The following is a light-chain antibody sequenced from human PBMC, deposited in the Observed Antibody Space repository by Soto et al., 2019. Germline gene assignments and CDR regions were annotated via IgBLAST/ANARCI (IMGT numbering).Light chain of an antibody. Sequence: QSVLTQPPSASGTPGQRVTISCSGSSSNIGSNSVYWYHHLPGTAPKLLIYNNDQRPSGVPDRISGSKSGTSASQAVSGLRSGDEAHYYCASWDDSLTGLVFGGGTKLTVL. CDR3: ASWDDSLTGLV. J-gene: IGLJ2*01. CDR1: SSNIGSNS. CDR2: NND. V-gene: IGLV1-47*02.